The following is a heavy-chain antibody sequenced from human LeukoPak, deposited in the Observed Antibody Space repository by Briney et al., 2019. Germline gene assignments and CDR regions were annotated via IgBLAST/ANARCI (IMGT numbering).Heavy chain of an antibody. V-gene: IGHV4-59*08. CDR2: IYYSGST. CDR1: GGSISSYY. D-gene: IGHD1-26*01. J-gene: IGHJ3*02. Sequence: SETLSLTCTVSGGSISSYYWSWIRQPPGKGLEWIGYIYYSGSTNYNPSLKSRVTISVDTSKNQFSLKLSSVTAADTAVYYCARLVLVGATGAFDIWGQGTMVTVSS. CDR3: ARLVLVGATGAFDI.